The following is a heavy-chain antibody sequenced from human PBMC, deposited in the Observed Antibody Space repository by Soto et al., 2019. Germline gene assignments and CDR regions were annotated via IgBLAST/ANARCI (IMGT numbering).Heavy chain of an antibody. V-gene: IGHV3-23*01. CDR2: ISGSGGST. CDR1: GFTFSSYA. Sequence: PVGSLRLSCAASGFTFSSYAMSWVRQAPGKGLEWVSAISGSGGSTYYADSVKGRFTISRDNSKNTLYLQMNSLRAEDTAVYYCAKDPIVVVPAARYGMDVWGQGTTVTVSS. J-gene: IGHJ6*02. CDR3: AKDPIVVVPAARYGMDV. D-gene: IGHD2-2*01.